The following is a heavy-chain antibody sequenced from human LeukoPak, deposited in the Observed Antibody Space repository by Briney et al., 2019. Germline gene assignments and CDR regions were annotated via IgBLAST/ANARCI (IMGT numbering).Heavy chain of an antibody. CDR1: GFSVSRNY. V-gene: IGHV3-66*01. CDR3: ARKTDHQPGGDY. CDR2: IYSGGST. J-gene: IGHJ4*02. Sequence: TGGSLRLSCAASGFSVSRNYMTWVRQAPGEGLEWVSLIYSGGSTSYADSVKGRFTISRDNSKNTLYLQMNSLRAEDTAVYYCARKTDHQPGGDYWGQGTLVTVSS. D-gene: IGHD1-14*01.